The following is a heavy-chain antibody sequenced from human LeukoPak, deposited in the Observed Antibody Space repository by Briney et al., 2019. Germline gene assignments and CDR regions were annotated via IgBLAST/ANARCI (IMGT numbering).Heavy chain of an antibody. CDR1: GDSVASISAT. CDR2: TYYRSKWYK. Sequence: SQTLSLTCAISGDSVASISATWNWIRQSPSRGLEWLGRTYYRSKWYKYYAVSVKGRITINPDTSKNQFSLQLNSVTPEDTAVYYCARGPSYFQHWGQGTLVTVSS. V-gene: IGHV6-1*01. J-gene: IGHJ1*01. CDR3: ARGPSYFQH.